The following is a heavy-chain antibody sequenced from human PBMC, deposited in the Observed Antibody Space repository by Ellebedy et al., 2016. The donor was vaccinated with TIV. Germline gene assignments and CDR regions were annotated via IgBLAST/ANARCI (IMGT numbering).Heavy chain of an antibody. Sequence: GESLKISXKGSGYSFTNYWITWVRQMPGKGLEWMGIIYPGDSDTRYSPSFQGQVTISADKSISTAYLQWSSLKASDTAMYYCARRARGYSYGLAYYYGMDVWGQGTTVTVSS. CDR1: GYSFTNYW. J-gene: IGHJ6*02. CDR3: ARRARGYSYGLAYYYGMDV. V-gene: IGHV5-51*01. D-gene: IGHD5-18*01. CDR2: IYPGDSDT.